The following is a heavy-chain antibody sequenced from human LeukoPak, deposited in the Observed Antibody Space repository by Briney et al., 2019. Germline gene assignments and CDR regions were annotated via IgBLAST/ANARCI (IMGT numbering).Heavy chain of an antibody. V-gene: IGHV3-74*01. J-gene: IGHJ3*02. CDR1: GFXFSSYW. Sequence: GGSLRLSCAASGFXFSSYWIHWVRQVPGKGLVWGSGIGTDGSSTNYADYVKGRFSISRDNAKNTLYLQMNSLRAEDTAVYYCARDKYGGNSNAFDIWGQGTLVTVSS. D-gene: IGHD4-23*01. CDR2: IGTDGSST. CDR3: ARDKYGGNSNAFDI.